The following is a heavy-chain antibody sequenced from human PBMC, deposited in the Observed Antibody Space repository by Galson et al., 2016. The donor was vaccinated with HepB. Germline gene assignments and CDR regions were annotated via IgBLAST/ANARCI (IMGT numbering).Heavy chain of an antibody. D-gene: IGHD2-2*01. CDR2: ISAYNGHT. J-gene: IGHJ6*02. CDR3: ARDPRKSRYQLLEIFYYYYAMDV. CDR1: GYTFTTYG. Sequence: SVKVSCKASGYTFTTYGISWLRQAPGQGLEWMGWISAYNGHTNYAQKLRGRVTMTTDPSTSTAYMEPRSLSSADTAVYYCARDPRKSRYQLLEIFYYYYAMDVWGQGTTVTVSS. V-gene: IGHV1-18*01.